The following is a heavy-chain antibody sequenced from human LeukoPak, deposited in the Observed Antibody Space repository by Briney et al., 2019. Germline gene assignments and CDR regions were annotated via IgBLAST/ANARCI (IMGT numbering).Heavy chain of an antibody. D-gene: IGHD2/OR15-2a*01. V-gene: IGHV3-7*03. J-gene: IGHJ1*01. CDR1: GFNFSRFW. CDR3: ARDPIIY. CDR2: IKEDGSEI. Sequence: PGGSLRLSCAASGFNFSRFWMSWVRQAPGKGLEWVAHIKEDGSEIHYVDSVKGRFTISRDNAKNSLFLQMSSLRAEDTGVYYCARDPIIYGGQGTLVTVSS.